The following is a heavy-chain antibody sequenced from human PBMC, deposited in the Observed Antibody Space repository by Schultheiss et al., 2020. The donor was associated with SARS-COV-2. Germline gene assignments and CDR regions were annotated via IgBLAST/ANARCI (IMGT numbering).Heavy chain of an antibody. CDR2: INPSGGST. V-gene: IGHV1-46*01. Sequence: ASVKVSCKASGYTFTSYAMHWVRQAPGQRLEWMGIINPSGGSTSYAQKFQGRVTMARDTSTSTVYMELNSLRAKDTAVYDCTRYAAAGGIDFWGQGTLVTVSS. D-gene: IGHD6-13*01. J-gene: IGHJ4*02. CDR3: TRYAAAGGIDF. CDR1: GYTFTSYA.